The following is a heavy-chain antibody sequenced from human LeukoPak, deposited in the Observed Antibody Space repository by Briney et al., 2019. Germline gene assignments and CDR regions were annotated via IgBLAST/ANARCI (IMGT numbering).Heavy chain of an antibody. Sequence: GGSLRLSCAASGFTFSTYWMHWVRPAPGKGLVWVSRINRDGSSTIYADSVKGRFTISRDNAKNTLYLQMNSPRAEDTAVYYCARDRETYYDILTGYYTLGDAFDIWGQGTMVTVSS. CDR2: INRDGSST. D-gene: IGHD3-9*01. V-gene: IGHV3-74*01. CDR3: ARDRETYYDILTGYYTLGDAFDI. CDR1: GFTFSTYW. J-gene: IGHJ3*02.